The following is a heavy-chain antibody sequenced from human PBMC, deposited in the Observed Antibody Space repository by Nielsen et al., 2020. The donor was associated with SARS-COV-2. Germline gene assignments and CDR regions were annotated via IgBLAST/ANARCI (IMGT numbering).Heavy chain of an antibody. CDR3: ARGLDIFTGTNWFDP. CDR2: MNHNSCNT. CDR1: GYTFTSYD. Sequence: ASVKVSCKASGYTFTSYDINWVRQATGQGLEWMGWMNHNSCNTGYAQKLQGRVTMTRNTSISTAYMELSSLRSEDTAVYYCARGLDIFTGTNWFDPWGQGTLVTVSS. J-gene: IGHJ5*02. D-gene: IGHD3-9*01. V-gene: IGHV1-8*01.